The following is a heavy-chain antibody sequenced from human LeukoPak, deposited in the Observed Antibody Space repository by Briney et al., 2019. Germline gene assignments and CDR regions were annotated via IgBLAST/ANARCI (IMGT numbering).Heavy chain of an antibody. J-gene: IGHJ4*02. CDR2: LHHSGST. CDR1: GGSISSGSW. D-gene: IGHD4-17*01. Sequence: SETLSLTCAVSGGSISSGSWWGWIRQPPGKGLEWIGELHHSGSTNYNPSLKSRVTLSVDKSKNQLSLRLTSVTAADTAVYYCARGGDYRFDYWGQGTLVTVSS. V-gene: IGHV4-4*02. CDR3: ARGGDYRFDY.